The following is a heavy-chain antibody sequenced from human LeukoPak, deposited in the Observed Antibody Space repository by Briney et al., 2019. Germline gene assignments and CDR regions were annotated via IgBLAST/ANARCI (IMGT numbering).Heavy chain of an antibody. V-gene: IGHV3-30*02. Sequence: GGSLRLSCAASGFTFSSYGMHWVRQAPGKGLEWVAFIRYDGSNKYYADSVKGRFTISRDNSKNTLYLQINSLRAEDTAVYYCAKDSHYYGSGSYYKGAFDIWGQGTMVTVSS. CDR1: GFTFSSYG. CDR3: AKDSHYYGSGSYYKGAFDI. J-gene: IGHJ3*02. D-gene: IGHD3-10*01. CDR2: IRYDGSNK.